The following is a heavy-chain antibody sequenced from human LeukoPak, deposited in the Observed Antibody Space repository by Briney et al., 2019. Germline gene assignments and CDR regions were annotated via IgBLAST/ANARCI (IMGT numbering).Heavy chain of an antibody. J-gene: IGHJ6*02. Sequence: ASETLSLTCAVYGGSFSGYYWSWIRQPPGKGLEWIGEINHSGSTNYNPSLKSRVTISVDTSKNQFSLKLSSVTAADTAVYYCARHEQRYYDFWSTYYGMDVWGQGTTVTVSS. D-gene: IGHD3-3*01. CDR1: GGSFSGYY. CDR3: ARHEQRYYDFWSTYYGMDV. CDR2: INHSGST. V-gene: IGHV4-34*01.